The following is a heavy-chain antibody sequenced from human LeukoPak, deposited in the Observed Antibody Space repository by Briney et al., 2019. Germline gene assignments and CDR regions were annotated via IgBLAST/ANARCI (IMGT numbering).Heavy chain of an antibody. CDR1: SGSIRNSNYF. D-gene: IGHD6-13*01. CDR3: GKDISTGSSWGPYDAFDI. J-gene: IGHJ3*02. CDR2: IYYSGST. Sequence: SETLSLTCSVSSGSIRNSNYFWGWIRQPPGKGLEWIGSIYYSGSTYYNPSLKSRVTISVDTSKNQFSLKLSSVTAADTAVYYWGKDISTGSSWGPYDAFDIWGQGTMVTVSS. V-gene: IGHV4-39*07.